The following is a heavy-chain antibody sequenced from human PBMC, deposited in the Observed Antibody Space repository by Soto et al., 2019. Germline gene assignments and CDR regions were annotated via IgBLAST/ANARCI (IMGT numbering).Heavy chain of an antibody. D-gene: IGHD1-26*01. Sequence: EVQLLESGGGLVQPGGSLRLSCAASGFTFSSYALSWVRQAPGKGLEWVSAITGTGGNTYYADSVKGRFTISRDNSKNPLFLQMNSLRAEDTAVYYCAKGLGSGSYAASDSWGQGTLVTVSS. CDR1: GFTFSSYA. J-gene: IGHJ5*01. V-gene: IGHV3-23*01. CDR2: ITGTGGNT. CDR3: AKGLGSGSYAASDS.